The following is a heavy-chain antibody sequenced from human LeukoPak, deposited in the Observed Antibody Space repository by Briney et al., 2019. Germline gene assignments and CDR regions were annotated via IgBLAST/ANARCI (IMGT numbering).Heavy chain of an antibody. Sequence: PGRSLRLSCVASGLAFSSYSMHWVRQAPGKGLEWVAVISYDGSNKYYTDSVKGRFTISRDNSKNTLYLQMNSLRAEDTAVYYCARGFYSSGWSDYWGQGTLVTVSS. V-gene: IGHV3-30-3*01. D-gene: IGHD6-19*01. J-gene: IGHJ4*02. CDR1: GLAFSSYS. CDR2: ISYDGSNK. CDR3: ARGFYSSGWSDY.